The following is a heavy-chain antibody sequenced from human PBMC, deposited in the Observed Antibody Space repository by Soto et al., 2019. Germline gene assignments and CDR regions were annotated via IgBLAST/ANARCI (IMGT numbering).Heavy chain of an antibody. V-gene: IGHV1-18*01. CDR2: ISTYSGDT. Sequence: QVHLVQSGVEVKTPGASVKVSCQASGYTFFTYDISWVRQAPGQGLEWMGWISTYSGDTKYAQKFQGRVTMNTDTSTTTAYLELRRLRSDDTDVYYCARHHGPTTSENWFDPWGQGTLVTVSS. CDR3: ARHHGPTTSENWFDP. D-gene: IGHD5-12*01. J-gene: IGHJ5*02. CDR1: GYTFFTYD.